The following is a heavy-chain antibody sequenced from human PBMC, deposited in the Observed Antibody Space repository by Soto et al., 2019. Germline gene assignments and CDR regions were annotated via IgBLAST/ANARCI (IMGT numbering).Heavy chain of an antibody. D-gene: IGHD2-2*01. Sequence: QVQLVQSGAEVKKPGSSVKVSCKASGGTFSSYAISWVRQAPGQGLEWMGGIIPIFGTANYAQKFQGRVTITADESTSTAYMELSSLRSEDTAVYYCAVHEVPAAPDEIDKAGYGMDVWGQGTTVTVSS. CDR1: GGTFSSYA. CDR3: AVHEVPAAPDEIDKAGYGMDV. J-gene: IGHJ6*02. CDR2: IIPIFGTA. V-gene: IGHV1-69*01.